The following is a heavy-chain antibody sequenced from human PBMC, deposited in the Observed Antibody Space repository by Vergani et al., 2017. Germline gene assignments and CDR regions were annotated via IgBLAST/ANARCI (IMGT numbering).Heavy chain of an antibody. CDR1: GFTFSSYA. J-gene: IGHJ6*02. D-gene: IGHD3-9*01. CDR2: ISYDGSNK. Sequence: QVQLVESGGGVVQPGRSLRLSCAASGFTFSSYAMHWVRQAPGKGLEWVAVISYDGSNKYYADSVKGRFTISRDNSKNTLYLQMNSLRAEDTAVYYCAREELYFVWLLSSTGMDVWGQGTTVTVSS. V-gene: IGHV3-30-3*01. CDR3: AREELYFVWLLSSTGMDV.